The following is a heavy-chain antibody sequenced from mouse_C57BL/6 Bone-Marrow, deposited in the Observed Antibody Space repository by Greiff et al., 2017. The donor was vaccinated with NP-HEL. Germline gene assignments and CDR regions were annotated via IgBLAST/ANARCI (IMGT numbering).Heavy chain of an antibody. D-gene: IGHD2-3*01. CDR1: GYTFTSYW. CDR3: ARSGLLRGLWFAY. Sequence: QVQLKESGAELAKPGASVKLSCKASGYTFTSYWMHWVKQRPGQGLEWIGYINPSSGYTKYNQKFKDKATLTADKSSSTAYMQLSSLTYEDSAVYDCARSGLLRGLWFAYWGKGTLVTVSA. V-gene: IGHV1-7*01. J-gene: IGHJ3*01. CDR2: INPSSGYT.